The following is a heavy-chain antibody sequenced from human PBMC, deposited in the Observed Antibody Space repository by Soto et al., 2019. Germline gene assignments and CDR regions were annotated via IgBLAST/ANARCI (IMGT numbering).Heavy chain of an antibody. V-gene: IGHV3-30-3*01. CDR2: ISYDGSNR. CDR1: GFTFSNYG. D-gene: IGHD3-3*01. CDR3: AIDLWEYDFWSGYSTTSYGMDV. J-gene: IGHJ6*02. Sequence: QVQLVESGGGVVQPGRSLRLSCAASGFTFSNYGMHWVRQAPGKGLEWVAVISYDGSNRYYADSVKGRFTIARDNSKNAVYLQMNILRAEDAAVYYWAIDLWEYDFWSGYSTTSYGMDVWGQGTTVTVSS.